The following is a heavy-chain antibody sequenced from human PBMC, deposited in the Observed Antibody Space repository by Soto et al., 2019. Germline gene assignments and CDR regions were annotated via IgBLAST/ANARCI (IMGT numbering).Heavy chain of an antibody. D-gene: IGHD3-3*02. CDR3: AKGLSILGPARSRSYYYYGMDV. Sequence: QVQLVESGGGVVQPGRSLRLSCAASGFTFSSYGMHWVRQAPGKGLEWVAVISYDGSNKYYADSVKGRFTISRDNSKNXXYXQXXSLRAEDTAVYYCAKGLSILGPARSRSYYYYGMDVWGQGTTVTVSS. CDR2: ISYDGSNK. J-gene: IGHJ6*02. V-gene: IGHV3-30*18. CDR1: GFTFSSYG.